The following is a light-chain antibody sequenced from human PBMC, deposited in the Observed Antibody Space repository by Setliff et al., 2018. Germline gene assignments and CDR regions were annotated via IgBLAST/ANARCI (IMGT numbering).Light chain of an antibody. Sequence: QSVLAQPASVSGSLGQSITISCSGSSSDIGAYNYVAWYLYHPGKAPKLLIYDVNNRPSGVSNRFSGSKSGNTASLTISGLQAEDEADYYCSSYTDLTTLDVFGTGTKVTVL. CDR1: SSDIGAYNY. CDR3: SSYTDLTTLDV. CDR2: DVN. J-gene: IGLJ1*01. V-gene: IGLV2-14*03.